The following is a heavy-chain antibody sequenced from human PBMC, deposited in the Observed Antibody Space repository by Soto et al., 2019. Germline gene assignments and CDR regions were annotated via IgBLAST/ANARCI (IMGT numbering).Heavy chain of an antibody. CDR1: GLTFSNYG. Sequence: QLVESGGGVVQPGRSPSLSCAASGLTFSNYGMHWVRQAPGKGLESGAVISDDGRNEYYADSLKGRFSISRDNSKNTLYLQMNSLRAEDTAVYYCAKGLWGGYYPHDAFDVWGQGTMVTVSS. D-gene: IGHD1-26*01. J-gene: IGHJ3*01. V-gene: IGHV3-30*18. CDR2: ISDDGRNE. CDR3: AKGLWGGYYPHDAFDV.